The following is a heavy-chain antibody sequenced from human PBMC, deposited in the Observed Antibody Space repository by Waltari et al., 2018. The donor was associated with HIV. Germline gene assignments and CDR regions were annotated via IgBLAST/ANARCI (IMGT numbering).Heavy chain of an antibody. Sequence: VLLQESGPSLVKSSETLYLTCTVSASSISRNYSWAWIRQAPGKGLEWVGSIYRRGTTYYNPSFKTRVTISVNMSKNQYALKLSSLTAADTAVYYCARDQDYYDSSGYTSYAFDIWGRGTMIIVSS. J-gene: IGHJ3*02. CDR1: ASSISRNYS. D-gene: IGHD3-22*01. CDR2: IYRRGTT. V-gene: IGHV4-38-2*02. CDR3: ARDQDYYDSSGYTSYAFDI.